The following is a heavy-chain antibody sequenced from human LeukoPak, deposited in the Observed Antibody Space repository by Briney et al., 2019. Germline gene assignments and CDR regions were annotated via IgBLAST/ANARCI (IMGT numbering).Heavy chain of an antibody. CDR1: GYTFTSYG. V-gene: IGHV1-18*01. Sequence: GASVKVSCKAPGYTFTSYGISWVRQAPGQGLEWMGWISAYNGNTNYAQKLQGRVTMTTDTSTSTAYMELRSLRSDDTAVYYCARDTSSSWYVYFDYWGQGTLVTVSS. CDR2: ISAYNGNT. D-gene: IGHD6-13*01. CDR3: ARDTSSSWYVYFDY. J-gene: IGHJ4*02.